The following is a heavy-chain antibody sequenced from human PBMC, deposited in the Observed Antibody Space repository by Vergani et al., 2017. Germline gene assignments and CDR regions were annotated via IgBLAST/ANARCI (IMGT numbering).Heavy chain of an antibody. Sequence: QVQLQQWGAGLLKPSETLSLTCAVYGGSFSGYYWSWIRQPPGTGGEWIGEINHSGSTNYNPSLKSRVTIAVDPAKNQFYLKLSSVTAADTAVYYCARGGKKYIVVVPAAIWWFDPWGQGTLVTVSS. V-gene: IGHV4-34*01. D-gene: IGHD2-2*02. CDR3: ARGGKKYIVVVPAAIWWFDP. CDR2: INHSGST. J-gene: IGHJ5*02. CDR1: GGSFSGYY.